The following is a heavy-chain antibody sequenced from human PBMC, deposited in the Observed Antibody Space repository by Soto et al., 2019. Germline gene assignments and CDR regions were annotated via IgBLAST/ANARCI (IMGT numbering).Heavy chain of an antibody. CDR3: AKGLWFGEIMGPLRDY. Sequence: PGGSLRLSCAASGFTFDDYAMHWVRQAPGKGLEWVSGISWNSGSIGYADSVKGRFTISRDNAKNSLYLQMNSLRAEDTALYYCAKGLWFGEIMGPLRDYRGQGTLVTVSS. J-gene: IGHJ4*02. V-gene: IGHV3-9*01. CDR2: ISWNSGSI. D-gene: IGHD3-10*01. CDR1: GFTFDDYA.